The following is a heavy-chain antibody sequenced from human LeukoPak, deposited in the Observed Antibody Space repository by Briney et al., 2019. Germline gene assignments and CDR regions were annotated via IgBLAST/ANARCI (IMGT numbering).Heavy chain of an antibody. CDR1: GGSISSSTYY. CDR3: ARAGRVGATNIDAFDI. D-gene: IGHD1-26*01. J-gene: IGHJ3*02. V-gene: IGHV4-39*07. CDR2: IYYSGST. Sequence: NSSETLSLTCTVSGGSISSSTYYWGWIRQPPGKGLEWIGSIYYSGSTYYNPSLKSRVTISVDTSKNQFSLKLSSVTAADTAVYYCARAGRVGATNIDAFDIWGQGTMVTVSS.